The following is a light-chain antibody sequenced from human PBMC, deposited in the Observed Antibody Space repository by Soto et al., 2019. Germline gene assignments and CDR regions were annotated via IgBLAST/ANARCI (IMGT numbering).Light chain of an antibody. CDR3: QQYNNWQT. CDR2: AAS. J-gene: IGKJ1*01. V-gene: IGKV3-15*01. CDR1: QAVTSKF. Sequence: EVVLTQSPGTLSLSPGDEATLSCKASQAVTSKFLAWYQQKPGQAPRLLIYAASARATGIPARFSGSGSGTEFTLTISGLQSEDFGLYYCQQYNNWQTFGQGTKVDIK.